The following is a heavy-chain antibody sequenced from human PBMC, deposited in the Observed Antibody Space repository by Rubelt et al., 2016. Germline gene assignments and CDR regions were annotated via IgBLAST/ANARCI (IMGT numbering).Heavy chain of an antibody. D-gene: IGHD3-10*01. J-gene: IGHJ4*02. Sequence: EVQLVESGGGVVRPGGSLRLSCAASGFTFDDYGMSWVRQAPGKGLEWVSLISWDGGSTYYADSVKGRFTISRDNSKNSLYLQMNSLRAEDTALYYCAKGSLWFGEPTDYWGQGTLVTVSS. CDR3: AKGSLWFGEPTDY. V-gene: IGHV3-43D*03. CDR2: ISWDGGST. CDR1: GFTFDDYG.